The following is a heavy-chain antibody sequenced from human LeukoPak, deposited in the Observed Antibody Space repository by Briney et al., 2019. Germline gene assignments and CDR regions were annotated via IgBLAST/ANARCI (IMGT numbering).Heavy chain of an antibody. Sequence: GGSLRLSCAASGFTFSSYAMSWVRQAPGKGLEWVSAISGSGGSTYYADSVKGRFTISRNNAKNSLYLEMNSLRAEDTAVYYCAREIGMSGYDFWDQGTLVTVSS. CDR2: ISGSGGST. CDR1: GFTFSSYA. J-gene: IGHJ4*02. CDR3: AREIGMSGYDF. D-gene: IGHD5-12*01. V-gene: IGHV3-23*01.